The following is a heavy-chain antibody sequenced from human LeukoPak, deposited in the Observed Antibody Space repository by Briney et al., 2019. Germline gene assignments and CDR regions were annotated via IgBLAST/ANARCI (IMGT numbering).Heavy chain of an antibody. CDR3: ARGIGEQWMTQGGDYYYYYYMDV. CDR2: IYSGGRT. CDR1: GFTVSSNY. V-gene: IGHV3-53*01. J-gene: IGHJ6*03. Sequence: GGSLRLSCAASGFTVSSNYMTWVRQAPGKGLEWVSVIYSGGRTYYADSVKGRFTISRDNSKSTLHLQMNSLRAEDTAVYYCARGIGEQWMTQGGDYYYYYYMDVWGKGTTVTVSS. D-gene: IGHD6-19*01.